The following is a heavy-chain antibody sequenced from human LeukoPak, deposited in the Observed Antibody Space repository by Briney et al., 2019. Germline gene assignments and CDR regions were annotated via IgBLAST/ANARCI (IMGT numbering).Heavy chain of an antibody. Sequence: GGSLRLSCAASGFTFSNYSMNWVRQAPGKGLEWVSYISRSSSTIYYADSVKGRFTISRDNAKNSLYLQMNSLRAEDTAVYYCARDRQLVDYWGQGTLVTVSS. D-gene: IGHD6-13*01. CDR1: GFTFSNYS. J-gene: IGHJ4*02. CDR2: ISRSSSTI. CDR3: ARDRQLVDY. V-gene: IGHV3-48*04.